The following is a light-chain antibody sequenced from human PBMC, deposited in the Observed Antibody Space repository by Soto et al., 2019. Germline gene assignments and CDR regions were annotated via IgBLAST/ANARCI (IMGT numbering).Light chain of an antibody. CDR3: SSIVPGIVV. CDR2: DVS. J-gene: IGLJ1*01. CDR1: SRDIGDHNS. V-gene: IGLV2-14*03. Sequence: QSALTQPASVSGSPGQAITISCIGNSRDIGDHNSVSWRQQYPGEAPKLLIFDVSNRPSGISNRFSGSKSGNTASLTISGLQAEDEAVYYCSSIVPGIVVFGTGTKVTVL.